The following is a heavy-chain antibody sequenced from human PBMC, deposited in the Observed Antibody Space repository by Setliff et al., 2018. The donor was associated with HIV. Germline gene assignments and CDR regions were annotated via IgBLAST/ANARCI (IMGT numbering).Heavy chain of an antibody. CDR2: INAGNGNT. V-gene: IGHV1-3*01. CDR3: ARDFPSPDYSSSWAHLYYHYGMDV. D-gene: IGHD6-13*01. Sequence: ASVKVSCKVSGYTFSTYAMHWVRQAPGQRLEWMGWINAGNGNTKYSQKFQGRVTITRDTSASTAYMEVSSLRSEDTAVYYCARDFPSPDYSSSWAHLYYHYGMDVWGQGTTVTSP. CDR1: GYTFSTYA. J-gene: IGHJ6*02.